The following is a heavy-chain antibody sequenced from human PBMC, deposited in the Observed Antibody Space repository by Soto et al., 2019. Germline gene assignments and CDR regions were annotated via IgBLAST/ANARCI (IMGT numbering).Heavy chain of an antibody. CDR1: GFSLSTSGMC. J-gene: IGHJ4*02. D-gene: IGHD1-26*01. Sequence: SGPTLVNPTQTLTLTCTFSGFSLSTSGMCVSWIRQPPGKALEWLARIDWDDDKYYSTSLKTRLTISKDTSKNQVVLTMTNMDPVDTATYYCARILSSGSSRGGNDYWGQGTLVTVSS. V-gene: IGHV2-70*11. CDR2: IDWDDDK. CDR3: ARILSSGSSRGGNDY.